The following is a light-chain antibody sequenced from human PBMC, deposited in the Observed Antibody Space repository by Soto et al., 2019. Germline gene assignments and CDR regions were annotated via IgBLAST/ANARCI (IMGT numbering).Light chain of an antibody. CDR1: QSVLYSSNNKNY. Sequence: DIVMTQSPDSLAVSLGERATINCKYNQSVLYSSNNKNYLAWYQQRPGQPPKLLIYWASTRESGVPDRFSGSGSGTDFTLTITSLQAEDVAVYYCQQYESTPPTFGQGTKFEIK. J-gene: IGKJ2*01. V-gene: IGKV4-1*01. CDR2: WAS. CDR3: QQYESTPPT.